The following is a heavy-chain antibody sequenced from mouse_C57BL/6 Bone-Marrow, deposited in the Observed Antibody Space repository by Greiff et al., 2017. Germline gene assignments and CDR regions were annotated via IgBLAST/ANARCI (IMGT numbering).Heavy chain of an antibody. J-gene: IGHJ2*01. CDR2: IYPRSGNT. CDR3: TRYRYYGSGDY. V-gene: IGHV1-81*01. Sequence: QVQLQQSGAELARPGASVTLSCKASGYTFTSYGISWVKQRTGQGLEWIGEIYPRSGNTYYNEKFKGKAKLTADKSSSTAYMELHSLTSTDSAVYFFTRYRYYGSGDYWGQGTTLTVSS. D-gene: IGHD1-1*01. CDR1: GYTFTSYG.